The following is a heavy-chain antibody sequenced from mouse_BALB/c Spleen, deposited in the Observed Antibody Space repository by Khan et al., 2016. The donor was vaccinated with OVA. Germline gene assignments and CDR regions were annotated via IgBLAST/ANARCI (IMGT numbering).Heavy chain of an antibody. CDR3: ARGGGYDGGFDY. J-gene: IGHJ2*01. V-gene: IGHV5-17*02. CDR2: ISSGSSTI. D-gene: IGHD2-2*01. Sequence: EVQLVASGGGLVQPGGSRKLSCAASGFTFNIFGMHWVRQAPEKGLEWVAYISSGSSTIYYADTVKGRFTISRDNPKNTVFLQMTSLRSEDTAMDYCARGGGYDGGFDYWGQGTTLTVSS. CDR1: GFTFNIFG.